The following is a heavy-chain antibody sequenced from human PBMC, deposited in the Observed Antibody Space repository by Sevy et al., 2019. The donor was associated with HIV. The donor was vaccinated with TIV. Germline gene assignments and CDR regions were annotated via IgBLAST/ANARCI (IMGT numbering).Heavy chain of an antibody. Sequence: GGSLRLSCAASGSTFSDYSMNWVRQAPGKGLEWVSSITSSATDIHYADSVKGRFTISRDNAKNSLHLQMNDLRAEDTAVYYCARHFDCTGGRCYSQYYFDYWGQGTLVTVSS. D-gene: IGHD2-15*01. CDR3: ARHFDCTGGRCYSQYYFDY. V-gene: IGHV3-21*01. CDR1: GSTFSDYS. J-gene: IGHJ4*02. CDR2: ITSSATDI.